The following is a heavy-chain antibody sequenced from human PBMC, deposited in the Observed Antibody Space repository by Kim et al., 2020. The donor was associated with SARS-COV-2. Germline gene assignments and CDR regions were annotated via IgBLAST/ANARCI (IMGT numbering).Heavy chain of an antibody. D-gene: IGHD1-1*01. CDR1: GYSFTSYW. CDR3: ARNPTGLNWFDP. CDR2: IDPSDSYT. V-gene: IGHV5-10-1*01. Sequence: GESLKISCKGSGYSFTSYWISWVRQMPGKGLEWMGRIDPSDSYTNYSPSFQGHVTISADKSISTAYLQWSSLKASDTAMYYCARNPTGLNWFDPWGQGTLVTVSS. J-gene: IGHJ5*02.